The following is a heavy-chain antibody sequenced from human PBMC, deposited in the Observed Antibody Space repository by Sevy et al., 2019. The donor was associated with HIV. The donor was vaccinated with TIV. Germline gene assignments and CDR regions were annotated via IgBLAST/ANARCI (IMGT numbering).Heavy chain of an antibody. CDR2: ISYDGSNK. J-gene: IGHJ3*02. Sequence: GGSLRLSCAASGFTFSSYAMHWVRQAPGKGLEWVAVISYDGSNKYYADSVKGRFTMSRDNSKNTLYLQMKSLRAEDTAVYYCARERRARATYSSSWYDPTGVDAFDIWGQGTMVTVSS. CDR1: GFTFSSYA. D-gene: IGHD6-13*01. V-gene: IGHV3-30-3*01. CDR3: ARERRARATYSSSWYDPTGVDAFDI.